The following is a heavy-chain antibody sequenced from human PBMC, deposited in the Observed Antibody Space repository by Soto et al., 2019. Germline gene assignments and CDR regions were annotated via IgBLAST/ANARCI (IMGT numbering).Heavy chain of an antibody. V-gene: IGHV4-59*02. CDR3: ARDLRGTSAFDI. CDR2: IFRRGTA. CDR1: GDSVTNTF. Sequence: SETLSLTCSVSGDSVTNTFWRWIRQPPGKGLEWIGYIFRRGTAETADYNPSLKSRVTMSLDTSKSQVSLQLSSATAADTAVYYCARDLRGTSAFDIWGQGALVTVSS. J-gene: IGHJ3*02.